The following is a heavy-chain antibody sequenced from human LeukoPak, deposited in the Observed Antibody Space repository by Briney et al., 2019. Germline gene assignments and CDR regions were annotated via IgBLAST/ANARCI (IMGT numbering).Heavy chain of an antibody. CDR1: GYTFTSYY. Sequence: ASVKVSCKSSGYTFTSYYMYWVRQAPGQGLEWMGWIRPHTGETNSAQRFQDRVTITTDTSTTTAYMELRSLRFDDTAVYYCARDRGGKGSAIFYWGQGSLVTVSS. V-gene: IGHV1-18*04. CDR2: IRPHTGET. D-gene: IGHD2-2*01. J-gene: IGHJ4*02. CDR3: ARDRGGKGSAIFY.